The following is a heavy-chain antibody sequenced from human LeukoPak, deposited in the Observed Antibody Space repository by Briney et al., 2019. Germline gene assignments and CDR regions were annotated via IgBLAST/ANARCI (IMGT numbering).Heavy chain of an antibody. V-gene: IGHV3-30*02. CDR2: IRYVGSNN. J-gene: IGHJ5*02. CDR3: ARTEVAGTLRWFDL. Sequence: GGSLRLSCVASDFTFSNFGMHWVRQAPGKGLEWLSFIRYVGSNNYHADSVKGRFSISRYNSKNTLHLQMNTLRPDDTAVYYCARTEVAGTLRWFDLWGQGTLVIVSS. CDR1: DFTFSNFG. D-gene: IGHD3/OR15-3a*01.